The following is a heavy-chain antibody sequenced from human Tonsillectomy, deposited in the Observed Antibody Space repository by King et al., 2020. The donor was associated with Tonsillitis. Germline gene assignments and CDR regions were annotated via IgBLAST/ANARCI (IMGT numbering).Heavy chain of an antibody. CDR3: AKGGSGWYGGLDY. V-gene: IGHV3-23*01. J-gene: IGHJ4*02. Sequence: VQSGGSLSLSFVASGFTFSSVSMNWVRQAPGEGLEWVSTLSGSGGSTYYADSVKGRFTISRDYSKNTLHLQMDSLRAEDTAVYYCAKGGSGWYGGLDYWGQGTLVTVSS. CDR2: LSGSGGST. CDR1: GFTFSSVS. D-gene: IGHD6-19*01.